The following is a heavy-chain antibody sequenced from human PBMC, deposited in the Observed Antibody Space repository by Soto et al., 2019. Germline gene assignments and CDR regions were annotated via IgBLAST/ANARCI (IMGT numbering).Heavy chain of an antibody. CDR2: INPKNGDT. CDR1: GHTLTDYY. V-gene: IGHV1-2*02. CDR3: ARSTGSYSYYGMDV. Sequence: GASVKVSCKASGHTLTDYYMHWVRQTPGQGLEWMGWINPKNGDTNSAQKFRGRVTMTRDTSISTAYLELSSLRSDDTAVYYCARSTGSYSYYGMDVWGQGATVTVSS. J-gene: IGHJ6*02. D-gene: IGHD1-26*01.